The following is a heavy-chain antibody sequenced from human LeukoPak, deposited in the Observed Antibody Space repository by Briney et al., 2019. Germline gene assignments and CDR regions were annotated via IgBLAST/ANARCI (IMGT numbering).Heavy chain of an antibody. J-gene: IGHJ4*02. V-gene: IGHV4-34*01. CDR1: GGSFSGYY. CDR2: INHSGST. CDR3: ARDSSGWYHRGFDY. D-gene: IGHD6-19*01. Sequence: SETLSLTCAVYGGSFSGYYWSWIRQPPGKGLEWIGEINHSGSTNYNPSLKSRVTISVDTSKNQFSLKLGSVTAADTAVYYCARDSSGWYHRGFDYWGQGTLVTVSS.